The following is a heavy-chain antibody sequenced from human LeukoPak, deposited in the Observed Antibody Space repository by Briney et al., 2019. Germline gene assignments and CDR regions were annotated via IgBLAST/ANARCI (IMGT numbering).Heavy chain of an antibody. V-gene: IGHV4-30-2*01. Sequence: SQTLSLTCAVSGGSISSGGYSWSWIRQPPGKGLEWIGYIYHSGSTYYNPSLKSRVTISVDRSKNQFSLKLSSVTAADTAVYYCARGPYSGSYYRWGQGTLVTVSS. CDR2: IYHSGST. CDR1: GGSISSGGYS. J-gene: IGHJ5*02. D-gene: IGHD1-26*01. CDR3: ARGPYSGSYYR.